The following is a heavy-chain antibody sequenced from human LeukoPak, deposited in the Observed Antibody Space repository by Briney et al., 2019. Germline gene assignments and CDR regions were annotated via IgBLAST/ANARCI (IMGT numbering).Heavy chain of an antibody. CDR2: INPTSGST. CDR3: ARDLNPQNFGTRAFDI. V-gene: IGHV1-46*01. Sequence: ASVKVSCKASGYTFTNFYLHWVRQAPGQGLEWMGIINPTSGSTTYAQQLQGRVTMTRDVSTNTVYMELSSLRSEDTAVYFCARDLNPQNFGTRAFDIWGQGTMVTASS. D-gene: IGHD3-10*01. CDR1: GYTFTNFY. J-gene: IGHJ3*02.